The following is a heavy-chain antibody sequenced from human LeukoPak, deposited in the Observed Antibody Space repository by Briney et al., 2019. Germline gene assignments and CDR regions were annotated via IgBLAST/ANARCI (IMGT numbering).Heavy chain of an antibody. D-gene: IGHD6-19*01. CDR1: GGIFSNYA. V-gene: IGHV1-69*13. J-gene: IGHJ4*02. CDR2: FIPVFGPA. Sequence: SVKVSCKASGGIFSNYAVSWVRQAPGQGLEWMGGFIPVFGPANYAQKFQGRVTITADESTGTAYMELSSLRSEDTAVYYCARAGEVYNSGSYLEYWGQGTLVTVSS. CDR3: ARAGEVYNSGSYLEY.